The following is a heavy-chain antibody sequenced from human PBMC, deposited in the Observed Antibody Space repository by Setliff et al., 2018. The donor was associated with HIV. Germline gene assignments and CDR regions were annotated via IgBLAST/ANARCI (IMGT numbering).Heavy chain of an antibody. CDR3: ASPASGGSSGQYHY. J-gene: IGHJ4*02. CDR2: IYYSGST. Sequence: PSETLSLTCTVSGGSISSSSYYWGWIRQPPGKGLEWIGSIYYSGSTYYNPFLKSRVTISVDTSKNQFSLKLSSVTAADTAVYYCASPASGGSSGQYHYWGQGTLVTVSS. CDR1: GGSISSSSYY. D-gene: IGHD6-19*01. V-gene: IGHV4-39*01.